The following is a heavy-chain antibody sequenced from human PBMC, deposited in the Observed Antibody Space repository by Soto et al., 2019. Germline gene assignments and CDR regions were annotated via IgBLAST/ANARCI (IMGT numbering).Heavy chain of an antibody. Sequence: PGGSLRLSCAASGFPFSSYGMHWVRQAPGKGLEWVAVISYDGSNKYYADSVKGRFTISRDNSKNTLYLQMNSLRADDTAVYYCAKDRDGDCLDYWGQGTLVTVSS. J-gene: IGHJ4*02. CDR1: GFPFSSYG. CDR3: AKDRDGDCLDY. V-gene: IGHV3-30*18. D-gene: IGHD2-21*02. CDR2: ISYDGSNK.